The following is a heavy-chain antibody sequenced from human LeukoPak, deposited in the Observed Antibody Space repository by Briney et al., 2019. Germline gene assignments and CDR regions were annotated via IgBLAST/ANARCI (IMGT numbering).Heavy chain of an antibody. CDR2: IHYTGTT. CDR1: GGSISSYY. V-gene: IGHV4-59*08. Sequence: SETLSLTCTVSGGSISSYYWSWIRQPPGKGLEWVAYIHYTGTTNYNPSLKSRLMISVDTSKNQFSLKLSSVTAADTAVYYCAKVGSGLLWFNSQTHDYWGQGTLVTVSS. D-gene: IGHD3-10*01. CDR3: AKVGSGLLWFNSQTHDY. J-gene: IGHJ4*02.